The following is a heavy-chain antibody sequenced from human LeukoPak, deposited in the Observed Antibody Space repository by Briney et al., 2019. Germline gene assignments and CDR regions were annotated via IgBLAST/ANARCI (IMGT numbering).Heavy chain of an antibody. CDR2: IYSSGTT. J-gene: IGHJ3*02. D-gene: IGHD4-17*01. CDR1: GGSINNDGYY. V-gene: IGHV4-61*02. CDR3: AREGDYGDFDAFAM. Sequence: SETLSPTCTVSGGSINNDGYYWGWIRQSAGKGLEWFGRIYSSGTTNYNPSLKRRVTLSVDTSKNQFSLNLTSVTAADTAVYYCAREGDYGDFDAFAMGGQGTVVTVSS.